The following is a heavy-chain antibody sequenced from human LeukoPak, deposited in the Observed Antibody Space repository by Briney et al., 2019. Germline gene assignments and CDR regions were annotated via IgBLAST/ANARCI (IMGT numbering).Heavy chain of an antibody. V-gene: IGHV3-7*01. D-gene: IGHD2-2*01. CDR2: IKQDGSEK. Sequence: PGGSLRLSCAASGFTFSSYWMSWVRQAPGKGLEWVANIKQDGSEKYYVDSVKGRFTISRDNAKNSLYLQMNSLRAEDTAVYYCARAHRSSTSCYPNNWFDPWGQGTLVTVSS. CDR3: ARAHRSSTSCYPNNWFDP. J-gene: IGHJ5*02. CDR1: GFTFSSYW.